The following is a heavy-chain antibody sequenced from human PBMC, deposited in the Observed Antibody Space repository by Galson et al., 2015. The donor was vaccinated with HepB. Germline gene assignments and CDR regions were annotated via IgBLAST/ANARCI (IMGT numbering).Heavy chain of an antibody. CDR3: AKSTPQAHFFSCGLDV. Sequence: SLRLSCAASGFIFSTYGIHWVRQAPGKGLEWVAVTSYDGSNKYYADSVKGRFTISRDNTKNTLYLQMNSLRAEDTAVYYCAKSTPQAHFFSCGLDVWGQGTTVTVSS. CDR2: TSYDGSNK. J-gene: IGHJ6*02. V-gene: IGHV3-30*18. CDR1: GFIFSTYG.